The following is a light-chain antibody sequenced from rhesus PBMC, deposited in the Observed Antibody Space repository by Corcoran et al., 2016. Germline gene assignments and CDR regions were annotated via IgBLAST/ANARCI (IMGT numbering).Light chain of an antibody. Sequence: DIQMTQSPSSLSASVGDTVTITCRASQSISSWLDWYQQKPGKAPKLLIYKASSLQSGVPSRFRGSGSWTDFTLTISSLQPEDFATYYCLQYSSSPFTFGPGTKLDIK. CDR1: QSISSW. V-gene: IGKV1-22*01. J-gene: IGKJ3*01. CDR2: KAS. CDR3: LQYSSSPFT.